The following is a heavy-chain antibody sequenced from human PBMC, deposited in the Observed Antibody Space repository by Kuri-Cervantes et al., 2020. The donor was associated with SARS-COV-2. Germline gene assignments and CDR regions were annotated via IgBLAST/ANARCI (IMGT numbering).Heavy chain of an antibody. Sequence: GGSLRLSCAASGFTFSSYAMSWVRQAPGKGLEWVSVIYSGGSTYYADSVKGRFTISRDNSKNTLYLQMNSLRAEDTAVYYCARERELRGWFDPWGQGTLVTVSS. V-gene: IGHV3-53*01. D-gene: IGHD1-26*01. J-gene: IGHJ5*02. CDR1: GFTFSSYA. CDR2: IYSGGST. CDR3: ARERELRGWFDP.